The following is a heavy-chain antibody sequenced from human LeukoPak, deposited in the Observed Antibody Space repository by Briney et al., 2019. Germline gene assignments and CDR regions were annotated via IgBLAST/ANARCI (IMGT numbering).Heavy chain of an antibody. D-gene: IGHD3-22*01. CDR3: ATGPNYYYDSSGQPQALYMDV. Sequence: GASVKISCKVSGYTFTDYYMHWVQQAPGKGLEWMGLVDPEDGETIYAEKFQGRVTITADTSTDTAYMELSSLRSEDTAVYYCATGPNYYYDSSGQPQALYMDVWGKGTTDTVSS. CDR1: GYTFTDYY. V-gene: IGHV1-69-2*01. J-gene: IGHJ6*03. CDR2: VDPEDGET.